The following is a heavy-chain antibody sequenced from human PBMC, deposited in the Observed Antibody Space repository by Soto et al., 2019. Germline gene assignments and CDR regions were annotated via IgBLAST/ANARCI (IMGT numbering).Heavy chain of an antibody. CDR2: TYYRSKWYN. CDR3: ARGGPGCSGGSCLNYYYYGMDV. D-gene: IGHD2-15*01. CDR1: GDSVSSNSAA. J-gene: IGHJ6*02. Sequence: PSQTLSLTCAISGDSVSSNSAAWNWIRQSPSRGLEWLGRTYYRSKWYNDYAVSVKSRITINPDTSKNQFSLQLNSVTPEDTAVFYCARGGPGCSGGSCLNYYYYGMDVWGQGTTVTVSS. V-gene: IGHV6-1*01.